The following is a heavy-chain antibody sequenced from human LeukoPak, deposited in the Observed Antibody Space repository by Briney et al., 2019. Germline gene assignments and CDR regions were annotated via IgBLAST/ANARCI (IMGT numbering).Heavy chain of an antibody. Sequence: GESLKISCKGPGYSFTSYWIAWVRQMPGQGLEWMGIIYPGDSYTTYSPSFQGQVTISADKSISTAYLQWRSLKASDTAMYYCARRSGSDALDIWGQGTMATVSS. D-gene: IGHD3-10*01. CDR1: GYSFTSYW. V-gene: IGHV5-51*01. J-gene: IGHJ3*02. CDR3: ARRSGSDALDI. CDR2: IYPGDSYT.